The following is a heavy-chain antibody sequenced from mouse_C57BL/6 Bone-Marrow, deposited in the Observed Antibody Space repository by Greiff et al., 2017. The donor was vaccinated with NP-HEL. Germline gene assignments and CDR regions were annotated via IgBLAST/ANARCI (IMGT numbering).Heavy chain of an antibody. V-gene: IGHV1-50*01. CDR2: IDPSDSYT. CDR3: ARFAMDY. J-gene: IGHJ4*01. Sequence: VQLQQPGAELVKPGASMKLSCKASGYTFTSYWMQWVKQRPGQGLEWIGEIDPSDSYTNYNQKFKGKATLTVDTSSSTAYMQLSSLTSEDSAVYYCARFAMDYWGQGTSVTVSS. CDR1: GYTFTSYW.